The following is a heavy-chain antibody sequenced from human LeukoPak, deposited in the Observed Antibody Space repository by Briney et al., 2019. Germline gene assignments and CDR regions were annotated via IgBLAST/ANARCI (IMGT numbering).Heavy chain of an antibody. CDR1: XXXXSXYX. D-gene: IGHD2-2*01. V-gene: IGHV3-21*06. CDR2: XXXGXXXI. J-gene: IGHJ3*01. CDR3: ARDWAKTGYCGTAHCADAFDV. Sequence: GGSLRLSCSASXXXXSXYXMXWVRQXXXXXXEXXXXXXXGXXXIYYADAVRGRFSITRDNAQNSVFLHMSSLRVEDTAVYFCARDWAKTGYCGTAHCADAFDVWGQGTVVTVSS.